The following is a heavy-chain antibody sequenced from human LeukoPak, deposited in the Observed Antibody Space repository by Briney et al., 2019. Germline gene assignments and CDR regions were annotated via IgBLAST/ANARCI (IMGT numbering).Heavy chain of an antibody. CDR2: IYFSGST. D-gene: IGHD3-10*01. CDR3: ARHEGSGSGSKPFDY. V-gene: IGHV4-59*08. J-gene: IGHJ4*02. Sequence: SETLSLTCTVSGGSISSYYWSWIRQPPGRGLEWIGYIYFSGSTIYNPSLKSRVTISVDSSKNQFSLRLSSVTAGDTAVYYCARHEGSGSGSKPFDYWGQGTPVTVSS. CDR1: GGSISSYY.